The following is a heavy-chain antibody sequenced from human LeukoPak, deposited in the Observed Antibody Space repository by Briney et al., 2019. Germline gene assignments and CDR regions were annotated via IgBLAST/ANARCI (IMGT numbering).Heavy chain of an antibody. CDR3: ARGPLGRGWYYFDY. CDR2: ISAYNGNT. Sequence: ASVKVSCKVSGYTFTSYGISWVRQAPGQGLEWVGWISAYNGNTNYAQKLQGRVTMTTDTSTSTAYMELRSLRSDDTAVYYCARGPLGRGWYYFDYWGQGTLVTVSS. V-gene: IGHV1-18*01. CDR1: GYTFTSYG. J-gene: IGHJ4*02. D-gene: IGHD6-19*01.